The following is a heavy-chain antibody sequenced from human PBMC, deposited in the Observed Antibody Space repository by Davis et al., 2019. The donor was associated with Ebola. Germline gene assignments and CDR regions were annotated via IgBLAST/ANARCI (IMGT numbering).Heavy chain of an antibody. Sequence: GESLKISCAGSGFTFSTYAMTWVRQAPGKGLELVSRISGSGGDPHYADSVKGRFTISRDNSKNTLYLQMNSLRAEDTAVFYCAKRATVKVAGANYYNAMDVWGRGTTVTVSS. CDR3: AKRATVKVAGANYYNAMDV. CDR1: GFTFSTYA. V-gene: IGHV3-23*01. CDR2: ISGSGGDP. D-gene: IGHD6-19*01. J-gene: IGHJ6*04.